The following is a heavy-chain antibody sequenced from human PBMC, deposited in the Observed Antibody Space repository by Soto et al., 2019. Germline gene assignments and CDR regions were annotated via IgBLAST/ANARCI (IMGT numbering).Heavy chain of an antibody. V-gene: IGHV3-30*18. CDR2: TSYDGNNE. Sequence: GGSLRLSCAASVFTFSNYAMHWVRQAPGKGLEWVALTSYDGNNEYYTDSVKGRFTISRDNSKNTLFLQMNSPRPEDTAVYYCAKDKGVFNWATSYFDYWGQGALVTVSS. CDR1: VFTFSNYA. J-gene: IGHJ4*02. D-gene: IGHD1-1*01. CDR3: AKDKGVFNWATSYFDY.